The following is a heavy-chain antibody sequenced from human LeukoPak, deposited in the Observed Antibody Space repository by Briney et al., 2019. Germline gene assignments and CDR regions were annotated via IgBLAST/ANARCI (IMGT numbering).Heavy chain of an antibody. V-gene: IGHV1-18*04. J-gene: IGHJ4*02. CDR1: GYTFTSYG. CDR2: ISPYNGNT. Sequence: ASVKVSCKAVGYTFTSYGISWVRQAPGQGLEWMGSISPYNGNTKYAERLQGRVIMTTDTSTRTAYMELRGRRPDDTAVFYCARDQYDYVWGSYRPYFDYWGQGALVTVSS. D-gene: IGHD3-16*02. CDR3: ARDQYDYVWGSYRPYFDY.